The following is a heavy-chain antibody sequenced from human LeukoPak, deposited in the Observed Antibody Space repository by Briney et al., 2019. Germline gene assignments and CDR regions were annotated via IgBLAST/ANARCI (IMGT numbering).Heavy chain of an antibody. CDR3: ARHDSEYSSSYFDY. V-gene: IGHV4-39*01. Sequence: PSETLSLTRTVSGGSISSSSYYWGWIRQPPGKGLEWIGSIYYSGSTYYNPSLKSRVTISVDTSKNQFSLKLSSVTAADTAVYYCARHDSEYSSSYFDYWGQGTLVTVSS. CDR1: GGSISSSSYY. J-gene: IGHJ4*02. CDR2: IYYSGST. D-gene: IGHD6-6*01.